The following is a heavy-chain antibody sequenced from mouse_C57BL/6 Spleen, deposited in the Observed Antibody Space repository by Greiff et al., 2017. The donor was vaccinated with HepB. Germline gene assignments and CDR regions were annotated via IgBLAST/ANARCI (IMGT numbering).Heavy chain of an antibody. D-gene: IGHD1-1*01. CDR2: IHPNSGST. CDR1: GYTFTSYW. J-gene: IGHJ4*01. V-gene: IGHV1-64*01. CDR3: ARYGSSPLYAMDY. Sequence: VQLQQSGAELVKPGASVKLSCKASGYTFTSYWMHWVKQRPGQGLEWIGMIHPNSGSTNYNEKFKSKATLTVDKSSSTAYMQLSSLTSEDSAVYYCARYGSSPLYAMDYWGQGTSVTVSS.